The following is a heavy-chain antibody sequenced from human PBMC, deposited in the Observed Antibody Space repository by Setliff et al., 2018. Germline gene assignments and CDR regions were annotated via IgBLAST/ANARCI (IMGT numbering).Heavy chain of an antibody. V-gene: IGHV1-24*01. CDR1: GYALTELS. Sequence: ASVKVSCKVSGYALTELSMHWVRQAPGQGLEWMGRIIPKFGASTYAQKFQGRVTITADKSTSTAYMELSRLTSEDTAVYYCALEYSNSSPTVYYYMDVWGKGTTVTVSS. D-gene: IGHD6-6*01. J-gene: IGHJ6*03. CDR2: IIPKFGAS. CDR3: ALEYSNSSPTVYYYMDV.